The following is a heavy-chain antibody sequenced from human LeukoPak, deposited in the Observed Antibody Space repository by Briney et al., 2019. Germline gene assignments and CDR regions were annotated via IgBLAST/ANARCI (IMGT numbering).Heavy chain of an antibody. CDR2: INPNSGGT. D-gene: IGHD6-13*01. Sequence: ASVKVSCKASGYTITGYYMHWVRQAPGQGLEWMGWINPNSGGTNYAQKFQGRVTMTRDTSISTAYMELSRLRSDDTAVYYCARDPGGIAAAYAFDIWGQGTMVTVSS. V-gene: IGHV1-2*02. CDR3: ARDPGGIAAAYAFDI. CDR1: GYTITGYY. J-gene: IGHJ3*02.